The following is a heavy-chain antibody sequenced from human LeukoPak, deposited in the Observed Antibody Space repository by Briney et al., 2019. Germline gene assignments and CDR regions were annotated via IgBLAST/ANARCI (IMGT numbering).Heavy chain of an antibody. CDR1: GGSFSGYY. D-gene: IGHD1-26*01. J-gene: IGHJ6*02. CDR3: ARALGRELLIRWEYYYYGMDV. CDR2: INHSGST. Sequence: SETLSLTCAVYGGSFSGYYWSWIRQPPGKGLEWIGEINHSGSTNYNPSLKSRVTISVDTSKNQFSLKLSSVTAADTAVYYCARALGRELLIRWEYYYYGMDVWGQRTTVTVSS. V-gene: IGHV4-34*01.